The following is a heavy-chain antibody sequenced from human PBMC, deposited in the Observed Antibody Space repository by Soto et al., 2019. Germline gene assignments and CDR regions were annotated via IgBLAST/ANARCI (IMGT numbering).Heavy chain of an antibody. J-gene: IGHJ4*02. V-gene: IGHV1-46*01. CDR1: GYTFTSYY. Sequence: ASVKVSCKASGYTFTSYYMHWVRQAPGQGLEWMGIINPSGGSTSYAQKFQGRVTITADESTSTAYMELSSLRSEDTAVYYCARDLSGEGYFDYWGQGTLVTVSS. CDR2: INPSGGST. D-gene: IGHD2-15*01. CDR3: ARDLSGEGYFDY.